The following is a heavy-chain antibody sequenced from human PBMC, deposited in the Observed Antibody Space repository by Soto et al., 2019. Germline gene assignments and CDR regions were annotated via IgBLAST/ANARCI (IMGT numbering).Heavy chain of an antibody. D-gene: IGHD2-2*01. CDR2: ISGSGAGT. V-gene: IGHV3-23*01. Sequence: EVQLLESGGGLVQPGGSLRLSCAASGFTFTNYAMSWVRQAPGKGLEWVSSISGSGAGTYHADSVKGRFIISRNDSRDTLYLQMNSLRADDAAVYYCAKGGASSSYSQADSWGQGTLVTVSS. J-gene: IGHJ4*02. CDR1: GFTFTNYA. CDR3: AKGGASSSYSQADS.